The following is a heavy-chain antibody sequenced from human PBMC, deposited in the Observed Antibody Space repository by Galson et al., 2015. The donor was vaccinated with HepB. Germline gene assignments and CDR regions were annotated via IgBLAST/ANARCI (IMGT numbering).Heavy chain of an antibody. CDR3: ARDSLHGGYDEGDFDY. CDR2: IIPILGIA. J-gene: IGHJ4*02. D-gene: IGHD5-12*01. CDR1: GGTFSSYT. Sequence: SVKVSCKASGGTFSSYTISWVRQAPGQGLEWMGRIIPILGIANYAQKFQGRVTITADKSTSTAYMELSSLRSEDTAVYYCARDSLHGGYDEGDFDYWGQGTLVTVSS. V-gene: IGHV1-69*04.